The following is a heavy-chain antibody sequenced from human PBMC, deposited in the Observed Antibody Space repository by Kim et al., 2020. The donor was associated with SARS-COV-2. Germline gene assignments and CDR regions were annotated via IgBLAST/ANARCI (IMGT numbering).Heavy chain of an antibody. CDR3: ARAKLEHQYGMDV. J-gene: IGHJ6*02. Sequence: GGSLRLSCAASGFTFSSYEMHWVRQAPGKGLEWVSYISSSGSIIYYADSVKGRFTISRDNAKNSLYLQMNSLRAEDTAVYYCARAKLEHQYGMDVWGQGTTVTVSS. CDR2: ISSSGSII. CDR1: GFTFSSYE. V-gene: IGHV3-48*03.